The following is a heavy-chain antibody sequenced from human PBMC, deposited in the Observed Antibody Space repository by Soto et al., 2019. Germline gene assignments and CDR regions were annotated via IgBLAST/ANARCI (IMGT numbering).Heavy chain of an antibody. V-gene: IGHV2-70*01. CDR1: GFSLSTSGMC. CDR3: ARSAGVVVPAAITVYGKDV. J-gene: IGHJ6*02. Sequence: SGPTLVNPTHTLTLTCTFSGFSLSTSGMCVSWIRQPPGKALEWLALIDWDDDKYYSTSLKTRLTISKDTSKNQVILTMTNMDPVDTATYYCARSAGVVVPAAITVYGKDVWGQGTTVTVSS. D-gene: IGHD2-2*02. CDR2: IDWDDDK.